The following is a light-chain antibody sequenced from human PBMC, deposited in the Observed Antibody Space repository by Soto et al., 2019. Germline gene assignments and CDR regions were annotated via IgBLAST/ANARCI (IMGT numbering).Light chain of an antibody. V-gene: IGKV1-39*01. J-gene: IGKJ5*01. Sequence: DIQMTQSPSSLSASVGDGVIITCRASQSISSYLNWYQQKPGKAPKLLIYAASSLQSGVPSRFSGSGSGTDFTLTISSLQPEDFATYYCQQSYSTPITFGQGTRLEIK. CDR2: AAS. CDR3: QQSYSTPIT. CDR1: QSISSY.